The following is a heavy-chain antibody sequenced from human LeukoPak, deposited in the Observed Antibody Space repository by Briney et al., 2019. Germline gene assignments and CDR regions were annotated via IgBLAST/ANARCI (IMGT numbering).Heavy chain of an antibody. J-gene: IGHJ4*02. CDR1: GGSLNSYY. CDR3: ASSTYYYDSSGYFDY. Sequence: SETLSLTCTVSGGSLNSYYWSWIRQPPGKGLEWIGYIYYSGSTNYNPSLKSRVTISVDASKNQFSLKLSSVTAADTAVYYCASSTYYYDSSGYFDYWGQGTLVTVSS. D-gene: IGHD3-22*01. V-gene: IGHV4-59*01. CDR2: IYYSGST.